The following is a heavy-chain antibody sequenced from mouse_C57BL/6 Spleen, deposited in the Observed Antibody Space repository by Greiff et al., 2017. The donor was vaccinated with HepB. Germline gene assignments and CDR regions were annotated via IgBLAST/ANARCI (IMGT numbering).Heavy chain of an antibody. CDR1: GFSLTSYG. Sequence: VKLVESGPGLVQPSQSLSITCTVSGFSLTSYGVHWVRQSPGKGLEWLGVIWRGGSTDYNAAFMSRLSITKDNSKSQVFFKMNSLQADDTAIYYCAKRSSKRDAMDYWGQGTSVTVSS. CDR2: IWRGGST. D-gene: IGHD1-1*01. V-gene: IGHV2-5*01. J-gene: IGHJ4*01. CDR3: AKRSSKRDAMDY.